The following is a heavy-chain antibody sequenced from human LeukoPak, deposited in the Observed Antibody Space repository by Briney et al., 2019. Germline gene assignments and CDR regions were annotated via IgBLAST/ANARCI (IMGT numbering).Heavy chain of an antibody. D-gene: IGHD3-10*01. J-gene: IGHJ2*01. Sequence: SETLSLTCTVSGGSISSSSYYWGWIRQPPGKGLEWIGRIYSTGSTSYNPSLKSRVTISVDTSKNQFSLKLSSMTAADTAVYYCAGIGWYFDLWGRGTLVTVSS. V-gene: IGHV4-39*07. CDR1: GGSISSSSYY. CDR3: AGIGWYFDL. CDR2: IYSTGST.